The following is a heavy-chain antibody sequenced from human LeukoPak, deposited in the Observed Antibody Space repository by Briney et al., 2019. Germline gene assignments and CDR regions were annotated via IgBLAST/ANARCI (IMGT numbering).Heavy chain of an antibody. CDR2: IKQDGSDK. CDR3: ARACYYDTSGYCHDAFDL. CDR1: GMTFSSYW. Sequence: PGGSLRLSCAASGMTFSSYWMSWVRQAPGKGLEWVANIKQDGSDKYYVDSVKGRFTISKDNAKNSLYLQMNGLRAEDTAVYYCARACYYDTSGYCHDAFDLWGQGTMVTVSS. V-gene: IGHV3-7*01. J-gene: IGHJ3*01. D-gene: IGHD3-22*01.